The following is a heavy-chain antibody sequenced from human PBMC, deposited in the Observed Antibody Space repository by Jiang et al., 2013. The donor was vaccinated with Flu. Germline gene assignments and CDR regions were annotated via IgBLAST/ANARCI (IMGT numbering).Heavy chain of an antibody. CDR1: GDSVSSNSAT. V-gene: IGHV6-1*01. Sequence: QTLSLTCVISGDSVSSNSATWTWIRQSPSRGLEWLGRTYYRSKWYTDYAVSLRGRLTINPDTSNNQFSLQVNSVTPEDTAIYYCARVGGSGRSLDFRGQGTLVTVSS. CDR2: TYYRSKWYT. D-gene: IGHD3-3*01. CDR3: ARVGGSGRSLDF. J-gene: IGHJ4*02.